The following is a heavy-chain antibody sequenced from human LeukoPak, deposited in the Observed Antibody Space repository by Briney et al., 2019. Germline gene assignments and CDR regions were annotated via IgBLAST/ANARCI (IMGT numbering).Heavy chain of an antibody. J-gene: IGHJ6*03. V-gene: IGHV3-30*02. Sequence: PGGSLRLSCAASGFTFSTYGMHWVRQAPGKGLEWVAFIRYDGSDKYYADSVKGRFTISRDNSKNTLYLQMNSLRAEDTAVFHCAKVKAAAGTIYFDVWGKGTTVTVSS. CDR1: GFTFSTYG. CDR2: IRYDGSDK. D-gene: IGHD6-13*01. CDR3: AKVKAAAGTIYFDV.